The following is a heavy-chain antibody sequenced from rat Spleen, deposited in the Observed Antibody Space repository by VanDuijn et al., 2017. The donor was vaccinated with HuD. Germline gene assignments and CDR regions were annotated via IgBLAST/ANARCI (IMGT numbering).Heavy chain of an antibody. V-gene: IGHV2-6*01. J-gene: IGHJ3*01. D-gene: IGHD4-3*01. CDR2: ISSGGST. CDR1: GFSLTSYT. CDR3: ASEVGVPFAY. Sequence: QVQLKESGPGLVQPSQTLSLTCTDSGFSLTSYTVSWVRQPPGKGLEWIAAISSGGSTYYNSVLKSRLSISRDTSKRQVFLKMNSLQTEDTAMYFCASEVGVPFAYWGQGTLVTVSS.